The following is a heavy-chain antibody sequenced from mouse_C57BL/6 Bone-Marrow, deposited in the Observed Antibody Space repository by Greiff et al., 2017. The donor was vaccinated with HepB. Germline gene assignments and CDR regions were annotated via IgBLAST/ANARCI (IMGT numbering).Heavy chain of an antibody. CDR3: ARYTGGSYGGFAD. V-gene: IGHV1-4*01. J-gene: IGHJ3*01. CDR2: INPSSGYT. D-gene: IGHD1-1*02. Sequence: VQLQQSGAELARPGASVKMSCKASGYTFTSYTMHWVKQRPGQGLEWIGYINPSSGYTKYNQKFKDKATLTADKSSSTAYMQLGSLTSEDSAVYYCARYTGGSYGGFADWGQGTLVTVSA. CDR1: GYTFTSYT.